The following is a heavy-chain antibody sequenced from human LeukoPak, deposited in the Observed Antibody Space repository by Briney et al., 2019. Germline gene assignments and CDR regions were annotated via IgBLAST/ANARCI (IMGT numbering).Heavy chain of an antibody. CDR3: AKDSEPYTWNYRKANWYFDL. CDR2: ISYDASNK. J-gene: IGHJ2*01. Sequence: PGRSLRLSCAASGFTFSSYALHWVRQAPGKGLEWVAVISYDASNKYYEDSVKGRFTISRDNSKNTLYPQMNSLRAEDTAVYYCAKDSEPYTWNYRKANWYFDLWGRGTLVTVSS. CDR1: GFTFSSYA. D-gene: IGHD1-7*01. V-gene: IGHV3-30*18.